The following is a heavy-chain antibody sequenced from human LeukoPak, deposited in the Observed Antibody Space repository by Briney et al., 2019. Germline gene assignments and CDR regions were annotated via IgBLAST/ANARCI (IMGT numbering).Heavy chain of an antibody. Sequence: PSETLSLTCAVYGGSFSGYYWSWIRQPPGKGLEWIGEINHSGSTNYYPSLKSRVTISVDTSKNQFSLKLSSVTAADTAVYYCARSRYCSGGNCYSGTDAFDIWGQGTMVTVSS. V-gene: IGHV4-34*01. J-gene: IGHJ3*02. D-gene: IGHD2-15*01. CDR2: INHSGST. CDR3: ARSRYCSGGNCYSGTDAFDI. CDR1: GGSFSGYY.